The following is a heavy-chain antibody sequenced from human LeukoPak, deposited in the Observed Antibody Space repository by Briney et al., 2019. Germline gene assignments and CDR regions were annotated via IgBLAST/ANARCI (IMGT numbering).Heavy chain of an antibody. Sequence: PGGSLRLSCAASGFTSRIYGMNWVRQAPGKGPEWVSYIAHDSTTIYYKDSVKGRFTISRDNAKNSLYLQMNSLRAEDTAVYYCARAGYYGSGDFDYWGQGTLVTVSS. J-gene: IGHJ4*02. CDR3: ARAGYYGSGDFDY. CDR2: IAHDSTTI. CDR1: GFTSRIYG. D-gene: IGHD3-10*01. V-gene: IGHV3-48*04.